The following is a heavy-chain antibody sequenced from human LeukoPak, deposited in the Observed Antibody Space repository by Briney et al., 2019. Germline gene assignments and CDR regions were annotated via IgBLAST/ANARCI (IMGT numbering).Heavy chain of an antibody. CDR2: VKHDGSGA. D-gene: IGHD7-27*01. J-gene: IGHJ4*02. V-gene: IGHV3-74*01. Sequence: GGSLRLSCAASGFPFGSYWMHWGRQAPGKGLMWVSRVKHDGSGASYADSVKGRFTISRDNARNTLYLEMNSLRAEDTAVYYCARDSETSYWGWGQGTLVTVSS. CDR3: ARDSETSYWG. CDR1: GFPFGSYW.